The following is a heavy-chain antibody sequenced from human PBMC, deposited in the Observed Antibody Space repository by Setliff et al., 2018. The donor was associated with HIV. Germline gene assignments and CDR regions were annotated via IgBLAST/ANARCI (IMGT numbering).Heavy chain of an antibody. Sequence: SETLSLTCSVSGDSISSYYWGWVRQPPGKGLEWIGSIYYSGSTYYNPSLKSRVTISVDTSKNQSSLKLTSVTAADTAVYCRARAVSGGDCDYWGQGTLVTVSS. CDR3: ARAVSGGDCDY. CDR1: GDSISSYY. CDR2: IYYSGST. V-gene: IGHV4-39*01. D-gene: IGHD2-21*02. J-gene: IGHJ4*02.